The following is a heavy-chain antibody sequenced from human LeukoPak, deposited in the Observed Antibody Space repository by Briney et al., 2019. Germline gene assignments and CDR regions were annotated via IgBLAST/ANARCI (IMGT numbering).Heavy chain of an antibody. CDR3: ARHLTSKTTVTTRYFDY. J-gene: IGHJ4*02. CDR1: GGSISSSSYY. CDR2: IYYSGST. V-gene: IGHV4-39*01. D-gene: IGHD4-17*01. Sequence: KPSETLSLTCTVSGGSISSSSYYWGWIRQPPGKGLEWIGSIYYSGSTYYNPSLKSRVTISVDTSKNQFSLKLSSVTAADTAVYYCARHLTSKTTVTTRYFDYWGQGTLVTVSS.